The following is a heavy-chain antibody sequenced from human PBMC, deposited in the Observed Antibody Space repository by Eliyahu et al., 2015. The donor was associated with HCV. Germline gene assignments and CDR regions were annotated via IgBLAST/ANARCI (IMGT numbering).Heavy chain of an antibody. CDR3: AKTWREQGGNALVDS. Sequence: EVQLLESGGGLVQPGGSLXLSCXASGFSFXNYAMXWVRQAPEKGPEWVSVISGSGEYTYYADSVKGRFTTSRDNSKNTLYLQMNSLRAEDTAVYYCAKTWREQGGNALVDSWGQGTLVIVSS. D-gene: IGHD4-23*01. CDR1: GFSFXNYA. CDR2: ISGSGEYT. J-gene: IGHJ5*01. V-gene: IGHV3-23*01.